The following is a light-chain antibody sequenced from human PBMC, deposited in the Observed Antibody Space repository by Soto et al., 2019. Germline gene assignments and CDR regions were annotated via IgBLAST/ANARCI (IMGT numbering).Light chain of an antibody. Sequence: QSVLTQPASVSGSPGQSITISCTGTSSDVGSYNLVSWYQQHPGKAPKLMIYEGDKRPSGVSNRFSGSKSDNTASLTISGLQAEDEADYYCCSYAGASTSPYVFGTGTKVTVL. CDR3: CSYAGASTSPYV. J-gene: IGLJ1*01. V-gene: IGLV2-23*01. CDR2: EGD. CDR1: SSDVGSYNL.